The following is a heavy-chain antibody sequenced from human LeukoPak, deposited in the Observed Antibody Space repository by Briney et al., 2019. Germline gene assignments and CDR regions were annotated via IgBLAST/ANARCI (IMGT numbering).Heavy chain of an antibody. CDR3: ARTEESGYSYRYFGYYYYMDV. CDR1: GFTFSSYG. V-gene: IGHV3-23*01. D-gene: IGHD5-18*01. CDR2: ISGSGGST. J-gene: IGHJ6*03. Sequence: PGGSLSLSCAASGFTFSSYGMSWVRQAPGKGLEWVSAISGSGGSTYYADSVKGRFTISRDNSKNTLYLQMNSLRAEDTAVYYCARTEESGYSYRYFGYYYYMDVWGKGTTVTVSS.